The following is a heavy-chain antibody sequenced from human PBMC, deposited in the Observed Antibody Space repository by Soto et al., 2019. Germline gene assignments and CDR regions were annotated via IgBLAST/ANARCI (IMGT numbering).Heavy chain of an antibody. D-gene: IGHD1-26*01. CDR3: AKTQVGATTESDFDY. J-gene: IGHJ4*02. Sequence: SLRLSCAASGFTFSSYAMSWVRQAPGKGLEWVSAISGSGGSTYYADSVKGRFTISRDNSKNTLYLQMNSLRAEDTAVYYCAKTQVGATTESDFDYWGQGTLVTVSS. CDR1: GFTFSSYA. V-gene: IGHV3-23*01. CDR2: ISGSGGST.